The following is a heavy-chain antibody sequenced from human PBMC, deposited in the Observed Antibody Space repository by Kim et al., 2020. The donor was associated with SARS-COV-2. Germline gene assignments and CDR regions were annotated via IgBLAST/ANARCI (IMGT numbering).Heavy chain of an antibody. V-gene: IGHV4-39*01. D-gene: IGHD3-16*01. J-gene: IGHJ4*02. CDR2: ST. CDR3: ARPGGDSEDY. Sequence: STYYNPSLKSRVTISVDTSKNQFSLKLSSVTAADTAVYYCARPGGDSEDYWSQGTLVTVSS.